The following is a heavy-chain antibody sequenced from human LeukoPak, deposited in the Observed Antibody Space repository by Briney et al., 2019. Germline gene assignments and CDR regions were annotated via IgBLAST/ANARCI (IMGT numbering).Heavy chain of an antibody. J-gene: IGHJ5*02. D-gene: IGHD5-18*01. CDR2: INHIGTA. V-gene: IGHV4-34*01. CDR1: GGSFSDYY. CDR3: ARVDTAMSAFDP. Sequence: PSETLSLTCAVYGGSFSDYYWSWIRQPQGKGLEWIGQINHIGTANYNPSLKSRVTISVDTSRNQFSLKLSSVTAADTAVYYCARVDTAMSAFDPWGQGTLVTVSS.